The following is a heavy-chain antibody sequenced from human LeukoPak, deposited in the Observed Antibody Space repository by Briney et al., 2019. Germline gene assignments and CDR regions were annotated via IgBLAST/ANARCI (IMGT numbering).Heavy chain of an antibody. Sequence: SGPGLVKPSQTLSLTFTVSGGSFSRGSYCWNWLRQSPVKGLECIGSIYYSGSTYYNPSLKSRITISVDTSKNQFSLKVTSVTAADTAVYSCARGSWWFDPWGQGTLVTVSS. J-gene: IGHJ5*02. CDR2: IYYSGST. V-gene: IGHV4-30-4*01. CDR3: ARGSWWFDP. CDR1: GGSFSRGSYC.